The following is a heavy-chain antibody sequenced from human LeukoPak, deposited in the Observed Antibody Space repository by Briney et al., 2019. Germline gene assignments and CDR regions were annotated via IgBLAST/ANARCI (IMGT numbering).Heavy chain of an antibody. CDR2: INHSGST. CDR1: GGSFSGYY. J-gene: IGHJ6*03. V-gene: IGHV4-34*01. D-gene: IGHD3-10*01. Sequence: SETLSLTCAVYGGSFSGYYWSWIRQPPGKGLEWIGEINHSGSTNYNPSLKSRVTISVDTSKNQFSLKLSSVTAADTAVYYCARGATVVRGQIEYYYYYIDVWGKGTTVTISS. CDR3: ARGATVVRGQIEYYYYYIDV.